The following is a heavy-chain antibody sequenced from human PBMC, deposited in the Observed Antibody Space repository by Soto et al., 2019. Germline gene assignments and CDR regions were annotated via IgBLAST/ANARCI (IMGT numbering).Heavy chain of an antibody. V-gene: IGHV4-4*02. Sequence: VRQSPGKALEWIGEIYHSGATYYNPSLSGRVTISMDKSKNQISLMLTSVTAAXTAVYYCARDSRYCTDAGCSIMRDAFDVWGQGTLVTVSS. CDR3: ARDSRYCTDAGCSIMRDAFDV. CDR2: IYHSGAT. D-gene: IGHD2-8*01. J-gene: IGHJ3*01.